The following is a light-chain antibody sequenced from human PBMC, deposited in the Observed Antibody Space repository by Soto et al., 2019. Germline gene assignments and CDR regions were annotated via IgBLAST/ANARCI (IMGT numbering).Light chain of an antibody. CDR1: QSVSSA. CDR2: GPS. V-gene: IGKV3-15*01. Sequence: EIVMTQSPATLSVSPGERATLSCRASQSVSSALAWYQQKPRQAPRLLIYGPSTRATGIPARFSGSGSGTEFTPTISSLQTEDCAVYYCQQYNNWPRTFGQGTKVEIK. J-gene: IGKJ1*01. CDR3: QQYNNWPRT.